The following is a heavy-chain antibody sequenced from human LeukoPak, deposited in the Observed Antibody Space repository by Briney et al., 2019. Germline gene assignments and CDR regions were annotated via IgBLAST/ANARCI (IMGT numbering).Heavy chain of an antibody. CDR2: ITANNGNT. CDR3: ARGDIVVVPAALGGTHYYYYGMDV. CDR1: GYTFTSYG. Sequence: ASVKVSCKASGYTFTSYGISWVRHAPGQGLEWMGWITANNGNTNYAQKLQGRVTMTTDTSTSTAYMELRSLRSDDTAVYYCARGDIVVVPAALGGTHYYYYGMDVWGQGTTVTVSS. V-gene: IGHV1-18*01. D-gene: IGHD2-2*01. J-gene: IGHJ6*02.